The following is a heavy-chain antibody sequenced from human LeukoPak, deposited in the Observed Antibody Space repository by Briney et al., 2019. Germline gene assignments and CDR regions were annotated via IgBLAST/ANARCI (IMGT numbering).Heavy chain of an antibody. CDR2: IYYRART. J-gene: IGHJ4*02. Sequence: SETLSLTCTVSGDSITSCGFYWSWIRQHPGRGLEWIGYIYYRARTYYNPSLKSRVIVSLDTSKNQFSLNLRSVTAADTAVYYCARDSSGRYYFDHWGRGILVTVSS. V-gene: IGHV4-31*03. CDR1: GDSITSCGFY. CDR3: ARDSSGRYYFDH. D-gene: IGHD3-22*01.